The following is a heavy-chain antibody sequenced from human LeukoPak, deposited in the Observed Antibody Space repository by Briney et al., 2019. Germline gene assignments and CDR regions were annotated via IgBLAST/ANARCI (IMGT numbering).Heavy chain of an antibody. CDR1: GFTFSSYA. D-gene: IGHD4-17*01. CDR2: ISGSGVNT. V-gene: IGHV3-23*01. CDR3: AKDKFLTTAKRLDS. Sequence: GGSLRLSCAASGFTFSSYAMGWVRQAPGKGLEWVSVISGSGVNTYYADSVEGRFTISRDNSKNTLYLQMNSLRAEDTALYYCAKDKFLTTAKRLDSWGQGTLVTVSS. J-gene: IGHJ4*02.